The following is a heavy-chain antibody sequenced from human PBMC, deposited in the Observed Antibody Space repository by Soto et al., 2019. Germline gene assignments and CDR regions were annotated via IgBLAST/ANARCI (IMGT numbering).Heavy chain of an antibody. Sequence: EVQLVESGGGLVQPGGSLRLSCAASGFTFSSYWMHWVRQAPGKGLVWVSAIGTAGDTYYPGSVKGRFTISRENAKNSLYLQMNSLRAGDTAVYYCARGAAVAGTSFDYWGQGTLVTVSS. CDR3: ARGAAVAGTSFDY. CDR2: IGTAGDT. J-gene: IGHJ4*02. V-gene: IGHV3-13*01. CDR1: GFTFSSYW. D-gene: IGHD6-19*01.